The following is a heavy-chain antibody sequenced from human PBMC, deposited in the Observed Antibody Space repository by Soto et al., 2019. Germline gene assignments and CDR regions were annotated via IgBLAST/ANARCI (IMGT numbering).Heavy chain of an antibody. J-gene: IGHJ4*02. CDR3: ARGGESWFGELLYVFFGY. Sequence: QVQLVQSGAEVKKPGASVKVSCKASGYTFTSYDINWVRQATGQGLVWMGWMNPNSGNTGYAQKFQGRVTMTRNTSISTAYMELSSLRSEDTAVYYCARGGESWFGELLYVFFGYWGQGTLVTVSS. D-gene: IGHD3-10*01. CDR1: GYTFTSYD. CDR2: MNPNSGNT. V-gene: IGHV1-8*01.